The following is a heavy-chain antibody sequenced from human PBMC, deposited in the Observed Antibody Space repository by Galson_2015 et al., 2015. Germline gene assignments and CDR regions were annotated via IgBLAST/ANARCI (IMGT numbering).Heavy chain of an antibody. CDR1: GFTVSSNY. Sequence: SLRLSCAASGFTVSSNYMSWVRQAPGKGLEWVSVIYSGGSTYYADSVKGRFTISRDNSKNTLYLQMNSLRAEDTAVYYCARDGSWCSRGTMAAFDIWGQGTMVTVSS. CDR3: ARDGSWCSRGTMAAFDI. CDR2: IYSGGST. D-gene: IGHD1-26*01. V-gene: IGHV3-53*01. J-gene: IGHJ3*02.